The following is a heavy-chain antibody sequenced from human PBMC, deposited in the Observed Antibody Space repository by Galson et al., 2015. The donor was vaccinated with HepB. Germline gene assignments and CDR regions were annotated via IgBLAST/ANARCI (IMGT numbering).Heavy chain of an antibody. V-gene: IGHV1-18*01. CDR3: ASRNCSSTSCYEAWDAFDI. J-gene: IGHJ3*02. CDR2: ISAYNGNT. Sequence: SVKVSCKASGYTFTSYGISWVRQAPGQGLEWMGWISAYNGNTNYAQKLQGRVTMTTDTSTSTAYMELRSLRSDDTAVYYCASRNCSSTSCYEAWDAFDIWGQGTMVTVSS. CDR1: GYTFTSYG. D-gene: IGHD2-2*01.